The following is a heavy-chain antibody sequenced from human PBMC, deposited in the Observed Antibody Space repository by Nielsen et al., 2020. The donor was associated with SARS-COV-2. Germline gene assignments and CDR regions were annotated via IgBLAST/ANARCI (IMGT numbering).Heavy chain of an antibody. Sequence: ASVKVSCKASDNTFFSYSIIWVRQAPGQGLEWMGRISANNGNVKYAQNLQDRVTMTADASTSTVYMDLRRLRSDDTAVYYCARVGSGVVTGPLGIGMWYSYYYMDVWGKGTTVTVSS. CDR1: DNTFFSYS. CDR3: ARVGSGVVTGPLGIGMWYSYYYMDV. V-gene: IGHV1-18*04. D-gene: IGHD3-16*01. CDR2: ISANNGNV. J-gene: IGHJ6*03.